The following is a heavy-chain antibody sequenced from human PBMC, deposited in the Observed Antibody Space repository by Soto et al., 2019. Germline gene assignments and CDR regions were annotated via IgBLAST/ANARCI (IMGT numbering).Heavy chain of an antibody. CDR2: IIPIFGTA. CDR1: GGTFSSYA. CDR3: ARGANDYVWGSYRRYYYYGMDV. Sequence: QVQLVQSGAEVKKPGSSVKVSCKASGGTFSSYAISWVRQAPGQGLEWMGGIIPIFGTANYAQKFQGRVTSTADESTSTAYMELSSLRSEDTAVYYCARGANDYVWGSYRRYYYYGMDVWGQGTTVTVSS. V-gene: IGHV1-69*01. J-gene: IGHJ6*02. D-gene: IGHD3-16*02.